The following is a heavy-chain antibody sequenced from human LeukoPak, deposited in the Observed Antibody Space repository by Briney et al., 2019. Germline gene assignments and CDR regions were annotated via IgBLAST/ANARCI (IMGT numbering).Heavy chain of an antibody. CDR3: AREISYGDYPSGDAFDN. CDR1: GFSFSPYA. V-gene: IGHV3-23*01. D-gene: IGHD4-17*01. Sequence: GGSLRLSCAGSGFSFSPYAMTWVRQAPGKGLEWVAAISGSGANKYYADSVKGRFTISRDNSKNTVYLQMNSLRAEGTAVYFCAREISYGDYPSGDAFDNWGQGTMVTVSS. J-gene: IGHJ3*02. CDR2: ISGSGANK.